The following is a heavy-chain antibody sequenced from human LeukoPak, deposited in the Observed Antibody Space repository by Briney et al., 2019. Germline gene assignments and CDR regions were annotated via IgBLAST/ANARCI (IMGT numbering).Heavy chain of an antibody. D-gene: IGHD2-8*01. V-gene: IGHV4-39*01. J-gene: IGHJ4*02. Sequence: SETLSLTCTVSGGSISSSSYYWGWIRQPPGKGLEWIGSLYYSGSTYYNPSLKSRVTISVDTSKNQFSLKLSSVTAADTAVYYCAGRFFPNGVCPPPYYFADWGQETLVT. CDR1: GGSISSSSYY. CDR3: AGRFFPNGVCPPPYYFAD. CDR2: LYYSGST.